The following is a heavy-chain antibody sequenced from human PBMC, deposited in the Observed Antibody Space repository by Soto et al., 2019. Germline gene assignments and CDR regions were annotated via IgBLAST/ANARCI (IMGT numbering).Heavy chain of an antibody. V-gene: IGHV3-74*01. D-gene: IGHD6-13*01. CDR1: GFPFSSYW. CDR2: IKYDGTMT. J-gene: IGHJ6*03. CDR3: VRGAKGGYYVDV. Sequence: EVQLVESGGGSVQPGESLRLSCAASGFPFSSYWIHWVRQAPGKGLVWVSRIKYDGTMTNYADSLKGRLTISRDNAENTVYLQMNSLRVEDTAVYYCVRGAKGGYYVDVWGKGTTVTVSS.